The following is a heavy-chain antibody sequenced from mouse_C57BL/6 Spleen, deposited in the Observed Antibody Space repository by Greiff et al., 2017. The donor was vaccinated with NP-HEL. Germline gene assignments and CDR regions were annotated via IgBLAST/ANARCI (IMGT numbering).Heavy chain of an antibody. D-gene: IGHD2-5*01. J-gene: IGHJ3*01. CDR1: GYAFSSYW. CDR3: ARDYYSNYWFAY. Sequence: QVQLQQSGAELVKPGASVTISCTASGYAFSSYWMNWVKQRPGKGLEWIGQIYPGDGATNYNGKFKGKATMTADKSSSTAYMQLSSLTSEDSAVYFCARDYYSNYWFAYWGQGTLVTVSA. CDR2: IYPGDGAT. V-gene: IGHV1-80*01.